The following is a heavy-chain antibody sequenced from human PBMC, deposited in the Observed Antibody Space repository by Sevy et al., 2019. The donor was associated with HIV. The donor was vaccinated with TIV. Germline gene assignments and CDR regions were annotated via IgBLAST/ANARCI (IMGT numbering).Heavy chain of an antibody. Sequence: GGSLRLSCVASGFNFNIYSMSWVRQAPGKRLEWVSTLSFGCGRIKHADSVQDRFTMSRDDSKKTVYLEMNSLRPEDTAVYYCAREGCTKPHDYWGQGTLVTVSS. CDR1: GFNFNIYS. CDR3: AREGCTKPHDY. D-gene: IGHD2-8*01. J-gene: IGHJ4*02. V-gene: IGHV3-23*01. CDR2: LSFGCGRI.